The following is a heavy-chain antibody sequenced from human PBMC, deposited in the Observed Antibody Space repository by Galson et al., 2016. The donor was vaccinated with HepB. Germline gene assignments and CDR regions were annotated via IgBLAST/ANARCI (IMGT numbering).Heavy chain of an antibody. Sequence: SVKVSCKASGYTFSGYHMHWVRQAPGQGLEWMGIINPTAGSTNYAQKFQGRVTMTRDTSTTTVYMELSSLRSEDTAVYYCARAGGFADFLGYWGQGTLVTVSS. CDR2: INPTAGST. V-gene: IGHV1-46*01. D-gene: IGHD3-16*01. CDR1: GYTFSGYH. J-gene: IGHJ4*02. CDR3: ARAGGFADFLGY.